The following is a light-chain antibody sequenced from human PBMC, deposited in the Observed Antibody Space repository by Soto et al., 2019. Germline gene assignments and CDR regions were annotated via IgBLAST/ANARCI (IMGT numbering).Light chain of an antibody. CDR1: STDVGDFNY. Sequence: QSALTQPASVSGSPGRSVTISCTGTSTDVGDFNYVSWYQHLPGRAPKLIIYDVTNRPSGISYRFSASKSGRTASLTISGLQAEDEADYYCSSYSSSTTHVGFGGGTKLTFL. J-gene: IGLJ2*01. CDR3: SSYSSSTTHVG. CDR2: DVT. V-gene: IGLV2-14*03.